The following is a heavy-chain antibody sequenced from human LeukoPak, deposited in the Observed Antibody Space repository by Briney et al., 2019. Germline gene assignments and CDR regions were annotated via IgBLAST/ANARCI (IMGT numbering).Heavy chain of an antibody. V-gene: IGHV3-30*18. D-gene: IGHD3-22*01. CDR2: ISYDGSNK. J-gene: IGHJ4*02. Sequence: PGGSLRLSCAASGFTFSSYGMHWVRQAPGKGLEWVAVISYDGSNKYYADSVKGRFTISRDNSKNTLYLQMNSLRAEDTAVYYCAKDLRQFGDSSGYYCVYWGQGTLVTVSS. CDR3: AKDLRQFGDSSGYYCVY. CDR1: GFTFSSYG.